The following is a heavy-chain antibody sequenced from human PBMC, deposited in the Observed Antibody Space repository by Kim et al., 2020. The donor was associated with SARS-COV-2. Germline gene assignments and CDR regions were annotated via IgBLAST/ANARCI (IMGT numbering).Heavy chain of an antibody. CDR3: ARTKRITIFGVVQWFDP. J-gene: IGHJ5*02. Sequence: LKSRVTIAVDTSKNQFALKLSSVTAADTAVYYCARTKRITIFGVVQWFDPWGQGTLVTVSS. V-gene: IGHV4-30-2*05. D-gene: IGHD3-3*01.